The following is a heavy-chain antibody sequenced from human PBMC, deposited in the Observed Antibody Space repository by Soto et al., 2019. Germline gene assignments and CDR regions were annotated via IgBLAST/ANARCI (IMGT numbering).Heavy chain of an antibody. CDR1: GFTFSDYG. Sequence: ASVKVSCNASGFTFSDYGFSWVRQAPGRGLEWMGWISAFNGETNYTQKSEGRVAMTTDAATTTAYMELRSLTVDDTAVYYCVRDKQWLLPVPLRFDYWGQGTVVTVSS. CDR3: VRDKQWLLPVPLRFDY. J-gene: IGHJ4*02. CDR2: ISAFNGET. D-gene: IGHD6-19*01. V-gene: IGHV1-18*01.